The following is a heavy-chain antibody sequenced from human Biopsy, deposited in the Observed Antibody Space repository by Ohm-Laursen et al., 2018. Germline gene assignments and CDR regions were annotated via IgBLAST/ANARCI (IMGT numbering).Heavy chain of an antibody. CDR2: ISYTGYT. V-gene: IGHV4-59*11. J-gene: IGHJ4*02. CDR1: GGSFTGHY. CDR3: ARLGSGDYFPTFFDF. Sequence: TLSLTCTVSGGSFTGHYWSWIRQPPGKGLEWIGHISYTGYTSYHASLKSRVTISVDTSRNHFSLRLSSLTAADTAVYYCARLGSGDYFPTFFDFWGQGALVTVSS. D-gene: IGHD5-12*01.